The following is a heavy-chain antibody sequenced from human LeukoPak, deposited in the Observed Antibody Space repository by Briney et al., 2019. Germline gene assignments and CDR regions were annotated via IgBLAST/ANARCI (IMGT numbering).Heavy chain of an antibody. CDR1: GFTFSSYA. Sequence: GGSLRLSCAASGFTFSSYAMHWVRQAPGKGLEWVAFIRYDGSNKYYADSVKGRFTISKDNSKDTLYLQMNSLRAEDTAVYYCAKVEYTSSWYGVGSLDYWGQGTLVTVSS. V-gene: IGHV3-30*02. J-gene: IGHJ4*02. CDR2: IRYDGSNK. CDR3: AKVEYTSSWYGVGSLDY. D-gene: IGHD6-13*01.